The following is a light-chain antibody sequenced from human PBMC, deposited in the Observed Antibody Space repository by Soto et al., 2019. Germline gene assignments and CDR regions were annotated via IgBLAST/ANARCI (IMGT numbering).Light chain of an antibody. CDR2: EVN. V-gene: IGLV2-8*01. CDR1: SSEFGSYSV. J-gene: IGLJ2*01. Sequence: QSALTQSASVSGSPGQSITISCTGTSSEFGSYSVVSWYQQHPGKAPKLMIYEVNKRPSGVPGRFSASKSDNTASLTVSGLQAEDEADYYCSSYGGNNNLIFGGGTKLTVL. CDR3: SSYGGNNNLI.